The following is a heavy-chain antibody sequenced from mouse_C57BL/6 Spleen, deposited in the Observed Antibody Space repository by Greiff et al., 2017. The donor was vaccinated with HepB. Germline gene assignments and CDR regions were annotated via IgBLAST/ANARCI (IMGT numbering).Heavy chain of an antibody. CDR2: IWSGGST. D-gene: IGHD1-1*01. V-gene: IGHV2-2*01. J-gene: IGHJ1*03. CDR1: GFSLTSYG. CDR3: ASKFITTVDGGFDV. Sequence: VQLQESGPGLVQPSQSLSITCTVSGFSLTSYGVHWVRQSPGKGLEWLGVIWSGGSTDYNAAFISRLSISKDNSKSQVFFKMNSLQADDTAIYYCASKFITTVDGGFDVWGTGTTVTVSS.